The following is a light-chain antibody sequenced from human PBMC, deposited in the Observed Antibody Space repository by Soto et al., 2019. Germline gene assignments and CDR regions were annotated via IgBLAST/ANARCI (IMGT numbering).Light chain of an antibody. CDR1: NIARKS. Sequence: SCELTQPPSVSVAPGQTAWMTCVGANIARKSVHWYQQRPGQAPVLGLYDVTRRPSGIPGRFSGSNSGNAATLTISGVEAGDEADFYGQVWDSSNDHRIFGGGTKLTVL. CDR2: DVT. J-gene: IGLJ2*01. V-gene: IGLV3-21*02. CDR3: QVWDSSNDHRI.